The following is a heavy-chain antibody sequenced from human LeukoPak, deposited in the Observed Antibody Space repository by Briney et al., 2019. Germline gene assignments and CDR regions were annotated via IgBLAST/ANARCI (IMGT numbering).Heavy chain of an antibody. V-gene: IGHV3-21*01. CDR3: ASSLGVVPAAITDY. CDR2: ISSSSSYI. J-gene: IGHJ4*02. Sequence: GGSLRLSRAASGFTFSSYSMNWVRQAPGKGLEWVSSISSSSSYIYYADSVKGRFTISRDNAKNSLYLQMNSLRAEDTAVYYCASSLGVVPAAITDYWGQGTLVTVSS. CDR1: GFTFSSYS. D-gene: IGHD2-2*01.